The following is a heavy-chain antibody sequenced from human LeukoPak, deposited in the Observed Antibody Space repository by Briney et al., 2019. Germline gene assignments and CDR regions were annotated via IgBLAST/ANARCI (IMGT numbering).Heavy chain of an antibody. V-gene: IGHV3-30*01. Sequence: GGSLRLSCAASGFTFTNYAIQWVRQAPGKGLEWVAVISYDGTNIYYGDSVKGRFTISRDNSKNTVYLQMNNLRAEDTAVYYCARDRVQWELLRGTHYFDYWGQGTLVTVSS. CDR2: ISYDGTNI. CDR3: ARDRVQWELLRGTHYFDY. D-gene: IGHD1-26*01. CDR1: GFTFTNYA. J-gene: IGHJ4*02.